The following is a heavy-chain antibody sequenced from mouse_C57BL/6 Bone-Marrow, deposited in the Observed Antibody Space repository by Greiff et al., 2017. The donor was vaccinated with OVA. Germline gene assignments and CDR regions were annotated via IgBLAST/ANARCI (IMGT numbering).Heavy chain of an antibody. V-gene: IGHV5-4*01. Sequence: EVQVVESGGGLVKPGGSLKLSCAASGFTFSSYAMSWVRQTPEKRLEWVATISDGGSYTYYPDNVKGRFTISRDNAKNNLYLQMSHLKSEDTAMYYCARGLRCYWYFDVWGTGTTVTVSS. CDR2: ISDGGSYT. J-gene: IGHJ1*03. CDR3: ARGLRCYWYFDV. D-gene: IGHD1-1*01. CDR1: GFTFSSYA.